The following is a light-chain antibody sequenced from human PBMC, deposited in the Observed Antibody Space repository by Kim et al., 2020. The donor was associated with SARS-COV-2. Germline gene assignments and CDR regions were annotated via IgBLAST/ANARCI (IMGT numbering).Light chain of an antibody. J-gene: IGKJ4*01. CDR2: DVS. CDR3: QQYYKWPLT. CDR1: QSVINN. Sequence: GAPGERATLSCRASQSVINNLAWFQQKPGQAPRLLIYDVSTRATDIPARFSGSGSGTEFTLTISSLQSEDFAVYHCQQYYKWPLTFGGGTKVDIK. V-gene: IGKV3-15*01.